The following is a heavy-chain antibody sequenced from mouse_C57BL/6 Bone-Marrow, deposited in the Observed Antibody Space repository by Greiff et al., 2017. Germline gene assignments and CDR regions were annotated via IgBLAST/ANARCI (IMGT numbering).Heavy chain of an antibody. CDR3: ARSGTGY. CDR2: IYPRSGNT. CDR1: GYTFTSYG. J-gene: IGHJ2*01. Sequence: VQGVESGAELARPGASVKLSCKASGYTFTSYGISWVKQRTGQGLEWIGDIYPRSGNTYYNEKFKGKATLTADKSSSTAYMELRSLTSEGSAVYFCARSGTGYWGQGTTLTVSS. V-gene: IGHV1-81*01. D-gene: IGHD4-1*01.